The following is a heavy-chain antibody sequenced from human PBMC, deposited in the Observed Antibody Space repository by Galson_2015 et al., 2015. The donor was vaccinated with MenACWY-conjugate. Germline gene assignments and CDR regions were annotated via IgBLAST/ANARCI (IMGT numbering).Heavy chain of an antibody. CDR1: GFLFTTYW. V-gene: IGHV3-74*01. CDR2: INPGGSST. J-gene: IGHJ4*02. D-gene: IGHD1-26*01. CDR3: AKSRGASFYFDS. Sequence: LRLSCAASGFLFTTYWLHWVRQAPGMGLVWVSRINPGGSSTTYADSVKDRFTISRDSAKNTQYLQMNSPRPEDTAVFYWAKSRGASFYFDSWGQGTLVTVSS.